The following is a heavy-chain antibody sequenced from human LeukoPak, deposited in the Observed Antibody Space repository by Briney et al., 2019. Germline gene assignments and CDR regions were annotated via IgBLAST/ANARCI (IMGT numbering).Heavy chain of an antibody. J-gene: IGHJ6*02. V-gene: IGHV1-2*02. CDR1: GYAFTGYY. CDR2: INPKSGDT. CDR3: ASLSLGGMDV. Sequence: ASVKVSCKASGYAFTGYYMHWVRQAPGQGLEWMGWINPKSGDTNYAQRFQGSVTMTRDTSISTAYMELSRLRSDDTAVYYCASLSLGGMDVWGQGTTVTVYS.